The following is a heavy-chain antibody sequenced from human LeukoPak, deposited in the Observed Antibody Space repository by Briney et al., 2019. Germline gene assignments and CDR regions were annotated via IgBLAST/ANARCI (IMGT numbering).Heavy chain of an antibody. J-gene: IGHJ4*02. V-gene: IGHV4-34*01. CDR3: ARHGSRYSRTPFNY. D-gene: IGHD6-13*01. CDR2: INHSGST. CDR1: GGSINEYY. Sequence: SETLSLTCTVSGGSINEYYWSWIRQPPGKGLEWIGEINHSGSTNYNPSLKSRVTISVDTSKNQFSLKLSSVTAADTAVYYCARHGSRYSRTPFNYWGQGTLVTVSS.